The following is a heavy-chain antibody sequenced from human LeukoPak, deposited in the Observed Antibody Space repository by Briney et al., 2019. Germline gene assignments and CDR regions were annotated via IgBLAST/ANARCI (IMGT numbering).Heavy chain of an antibody. Sequence: SETLSLTCTVSGGSITSSHYYWGLIRQPPGKGLEWIGSIYYSGSTYYSTSLRSRVIISVDTSKNQFSLKLSSATAADTAVYYCARDSITMVRGVNNWFDPWGQGTLVTVSS. V-gene: IGHV4-39*07. D-gene: IGHD3-10*01. CDR2: IYYSGST. J-gene: IGHJ5*02. CDR1: GGSITSSHYY. CDR3: ARDSITMVRGVNNWFDP.